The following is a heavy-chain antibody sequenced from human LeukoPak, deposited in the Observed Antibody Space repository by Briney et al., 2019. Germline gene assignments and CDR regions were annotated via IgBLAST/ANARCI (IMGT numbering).Heavy chain of an antibody. V-gene: IGHV3-15*01. D-gene: IGHD2-15*01. CDR1: GFTFNYCW. Sequence: GGSLRLSCAASGFTFNYCWLIWVRQAPGMGLEWVGRIKSKSDGGTTHYAAPVKGRFTISRDDSNSTLYLQINSLKTEDTAVFYCAADMPARSRSSDYWGQGTLVTVSS. CDR3: AADMPARSRSSDY. CDR2: IKSKSDGGTT. J-gene: IGHJ4*02.